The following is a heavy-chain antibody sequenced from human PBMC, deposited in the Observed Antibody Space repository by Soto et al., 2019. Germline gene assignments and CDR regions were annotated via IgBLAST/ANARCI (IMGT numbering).Heavy chain of an antibody. CDR3: ATDSLSSGCFRPKKYYGMDV. D-gene: IGHD6-19*01. Sequence: XQTGSVAWAISGVGVSGNIVACNSSTGSPSRGLQWPGRTYYRSKWYNDNAVYVKSRITINTDTSKNQFSLQLNSVTPEDTAVYDCATDSLSSGCFRPKKYYGMDVWGQGTTVTVYS. J-gene: IGHJ6*02. CDR2: TYYRSKWYN. CDR1: GVGVSGNIVA. V-gene: IGHV6-1*01.